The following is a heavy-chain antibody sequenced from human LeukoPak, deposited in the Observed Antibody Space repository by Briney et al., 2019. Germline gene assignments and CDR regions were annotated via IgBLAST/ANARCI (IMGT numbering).Heavy chain of an antibody. Sequence: SVKVSCKASGGTFTRYEISWVRQAPGQGLEWMGGIIPMFGIATYAQKFQGRVTITADESTSTAYMELRSLRSEDTAVYYCARDRPYTGGWRGFDYWGQGTLVTVFS. V-gene: IGHV1-69*13. CDR2: IIPMFGIA. D-gene: IGHD2-8*02. CDR3: ARDRPYTGGWRGFDY. J-gene: IGHJ4*02. CDR1: GGTFTRYE.